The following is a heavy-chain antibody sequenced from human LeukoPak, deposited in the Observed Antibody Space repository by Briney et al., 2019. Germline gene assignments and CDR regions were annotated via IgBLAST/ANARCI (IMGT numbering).Heavy chain of an antibody. CDR3: ARDMEQQLAPFDY. J-gene: IGHJ4*02. V-gene: IGHV1-46*01. CDR1: GYIFTSFY. D-gene: IGHD6-13*01. Sequence: ASVKVSCKASGYIFTSFYIHWVRQVPGQGLEWMGTIDPSGGITTYAQKFQGGVIMTADTSTNTVYLELSSLKSEDTAVYYCARDMEQQLAPFDYWGQGTLVTVSS. CDR2: IDPSGGIT.